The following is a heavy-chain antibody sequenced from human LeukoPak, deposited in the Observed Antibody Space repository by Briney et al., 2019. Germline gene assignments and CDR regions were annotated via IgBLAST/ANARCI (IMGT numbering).Heavy chain of an antibody. CDR3: AKDLVSGMVRGVTFDY. Sequence: GGSLRLSCGASGFTFSSYAMSWVRQAPGKGLEWVSAISGSGGSTYYADSVKGRFTISRDNSKNTLYLQMNSLRAEDTAVYYCAKDLVSGMVRGVTFDYWGQGTLVTVSS. V-gene: IGHV3-23*01. CDR2: ISGSGGST. CDR1: GFTFSSYA. J-gene: IGHJ4*02. D-gene: IGHD3-10*01.